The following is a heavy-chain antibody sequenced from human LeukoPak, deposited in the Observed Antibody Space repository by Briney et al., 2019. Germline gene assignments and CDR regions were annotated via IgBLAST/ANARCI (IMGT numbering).Heavy chain of an antibody. J-gene: IGHJ5*02. Sequence: GGSLRLSCAASGFTFDDYAMHWVRQAPGKGLEWVSGISWNSDNIGYADSVKGRFTISRDNAKNSLCLPMNSLRAEDAALYYCAKEAVVRGVISNWFDPWGQGTLVTVSS. V-gene: IGHV3-9*01. CDR3: AKEAVVRGVISNWFDP. CDR1: GFTFDDYA. D-gene: IGHD3-10*01. CDR2: ISWNSDNI.